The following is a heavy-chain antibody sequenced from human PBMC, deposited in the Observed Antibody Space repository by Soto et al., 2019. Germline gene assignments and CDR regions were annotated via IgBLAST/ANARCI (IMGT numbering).Heavy chain of an antibody. CDR1: GFTFSSYG. CDR2: ISGNGGST. Sequence: GGSLRLSCAASGFTFSSYGMRWVRQAPGKGLEWVSAISGNGGSTYYADSVKGRFTISRDNSKNTLYLQMNSLRAEDTAVYYCAKFPDYDFWSGYYEYYFDYWGQGTLVTVSS. CDR3: AKFPDYDFWSGYYEYYFDY. D-gene: IGHD3-3*01. V-gene: IGHV3-23*01. J-gene: IGHJ4*02.